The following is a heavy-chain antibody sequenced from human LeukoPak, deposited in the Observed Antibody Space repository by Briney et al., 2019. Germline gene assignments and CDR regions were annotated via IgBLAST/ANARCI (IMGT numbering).Heavy chain of an antibody. D-gene: IGHD3-3*01. CDR2: IYYSGST. J-gene: IGHJ3*02. Sequence: SETLSLTCTVSGGSISSYYWSWIRQPPGKGLEWIGYIYYSGSTNYNPSLKSRVTISVDTSKNQFSLKLSSVTAADTAVYYCASTNSEYDFWSGSNDAFDIWGQGTMDTVSS. CDR3: ASTNSEYDFWSGSNDAFDI. CDR1: GGSISSYY. V-gene: IGHV4-59*01.